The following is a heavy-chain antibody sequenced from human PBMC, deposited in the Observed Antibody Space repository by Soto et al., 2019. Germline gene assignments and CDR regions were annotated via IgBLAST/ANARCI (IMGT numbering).Heavy chain of an antibody. CDR2: ISSSSSYI. V-gene: IGHV3-21*01. Sequence: EVQLVESGGGLVKPGGSLRLSCAASGFTFSSYSMNWVRQAPGKGLEWVSSISSSSSYIYYADSVKGRFTISRDNANNSLYLQMNSLRVEDTAVYYCASGNSYGNERRFDPWGQGTLVTVSS. D-gene: IGHD5-18*01. CDR3: ASGNSYGNERRFDP. J-gene: IGHJ5*02. CDR1: GFTFSSYS.